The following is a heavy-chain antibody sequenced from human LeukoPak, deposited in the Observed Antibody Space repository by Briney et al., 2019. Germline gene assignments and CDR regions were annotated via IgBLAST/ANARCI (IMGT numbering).Heavy chain of an antibody. CDR3: ALAQIGCSSGWYGRGYYYYMDV. CDR2: IIPIFGTA. D-gene: IGHD6-19*01. V-gene: IGHV1-69*05. Sequence: GASVKVSCKASGGTFSSYAISWVRQAPGQGLEWMGGIIPIFGTANYAQKFQGKVTITTDESTSKAYMDLSSLRSKDTAVYYCALAQIGCSSGWYGRGYYYYMDVWGKGTTVTVSS. CDR1: GGTFSSYA. J-gene: IGHJ6*03.